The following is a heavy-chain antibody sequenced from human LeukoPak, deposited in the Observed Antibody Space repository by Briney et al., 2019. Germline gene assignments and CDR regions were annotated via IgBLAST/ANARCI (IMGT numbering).Heavy chain of an antibody. CDR2: ISYSGST. J-gene: IGHJ5*02. CDR1: GGSVNSGSHY. V-gene: IGHV4-61*01. D-gene: IGHD3-10*01. Sequence: SETLSLTCTVSGGSVNSGSHYWNWIRQPPGKGLEWIGYISYSGSTNYNPSVKSRVTISVDTSKNQFSLKLSSVTAADTAVYYCARESPYYGSGSRDNWFDPWGQGTLVTVSS. CDR3: ARESPYYGSGSRDNWFDP.